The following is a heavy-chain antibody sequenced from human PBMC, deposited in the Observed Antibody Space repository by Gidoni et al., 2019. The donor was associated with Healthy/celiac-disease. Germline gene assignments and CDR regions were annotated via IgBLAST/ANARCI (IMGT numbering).Heavy chain of an antibody. CDR2: ISSSGSTI. V-gene: IGHV3-48*03. CDR1: GFTFSSYE. Sequence: EVQLVESGGGLVQPGGSLGLSCAASGFTFSSYEMNWVRQAPGKGLEWVSYISSSGSTIYYADSVKGRFTISRDNAKNSLDLKMNSLRAEDTAVYYCARERQWLVLEAFDIWGQGTMVTVSS. J-gene: IGHJ3*02. CDR3: ARERQWLVLEAFDI. D-gene: IGHD6-19*01.